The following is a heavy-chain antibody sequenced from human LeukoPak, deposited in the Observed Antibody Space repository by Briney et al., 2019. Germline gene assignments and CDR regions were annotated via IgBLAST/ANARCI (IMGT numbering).Heavy chain of an antibody. CDR2: MNPNSGNT. Sequence: ASVKVSCKASGYTFTSYDINWVRQATGQGLEWMGWMNPNSGNTGYAQKFQGRVTMTRNTSISTAYMELSSLRSEDTAVYYCARGSSYGDYVWFDPWGQGTLVTVSS. J-gene: IGHJ5*02. D-gene: IGHD4-17*01. V-gene: IGHV1-8*01. CDR3: ARGSSYGDYVWFDP. CDR1: GYTFTSYD.